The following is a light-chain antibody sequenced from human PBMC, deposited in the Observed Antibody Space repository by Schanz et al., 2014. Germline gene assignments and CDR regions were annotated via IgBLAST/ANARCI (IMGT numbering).Light chain of an antibody. J-gene: IGLJ3*02. CDR3: CSYAGSPWL. V-gene: IGLV2-23*02. CDR1: SSDVGNYNY. Sequence: QSVLTQPASVSGSPGQSITISCTGTSSDVGNYNYVSWYQQHPGKAPKLMIYEVSNRPSGVSNRFSGSKSGNTASLTISGLQAEDEANYYCCSYAGSPWLFGGGTKLTVL. CDR2: EVS.